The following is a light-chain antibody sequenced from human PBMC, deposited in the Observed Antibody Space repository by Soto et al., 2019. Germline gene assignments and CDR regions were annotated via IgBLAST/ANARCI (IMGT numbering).Light chain of an antibody. CDR2: ATS. CDR3: QQSSSFPLT. CDR1: QDISNW. J-gene: IGKJ3*01. Sequence: DIQMTQSPSFVSASVGDRVTITCRASQDISNWLAWYQQKPGKALKLLIYATSNLQGGVPSRFSGSGSGTDFTLTIGSLQPEDSATYYCQQSSSFPLTFGPGTKVDIK. V-gene: IGKV1-12*01.